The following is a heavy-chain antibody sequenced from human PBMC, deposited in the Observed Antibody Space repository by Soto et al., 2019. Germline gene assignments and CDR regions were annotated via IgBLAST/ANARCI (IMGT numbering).Heavy chain of an antibody. CDR1: GFSLSTSGVG. Sequence: QITLKESGPTLVKPTQTLTLTCTFSGFSLSTSGVGVGWIRQPPGKALEWLALIYWDDDKRYSPSLKIRLTITKDTSKNQVVLTMPNMDPVDTATYYCAHSGWFGELLQHWYFDLWGRGTLVTVSS. V-gene: IGHV2-5*02. CDR3: AHSGWFGELLQHWYFDL. D-gene: IGHD3-10*01. J-gene: IGHJ2*01. CDR2: IYWDDDK.